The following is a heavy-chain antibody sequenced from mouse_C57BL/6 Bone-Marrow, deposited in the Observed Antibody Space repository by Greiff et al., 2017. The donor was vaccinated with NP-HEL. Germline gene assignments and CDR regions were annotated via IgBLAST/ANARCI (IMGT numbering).Heavy chain of an antibody. J-gene: IGHJ1*03. CDR1: GYTFTSYW. V-gene: IGHV1-69*01. CDR3: ASYYYGSSRYFDV. D-gene: IGHD1-1*01. Sequence: VQLQQPGAELVMPGASVKLSCKASGYTFTSYWMHWVKQRPGQGLEWIGEFDPSDSYTNYNQKFKGKSTLTVDKSSSTAYMQLSSLTSEDSAVYYCASYYYGSSRYFDVWGTGTTVTVSS. CDR2: FDPSDSYT.